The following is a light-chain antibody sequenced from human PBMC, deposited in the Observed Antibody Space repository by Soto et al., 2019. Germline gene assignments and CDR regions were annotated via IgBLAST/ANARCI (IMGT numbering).Light chain of an antibody. V-gene: IGLV2-14*01. CDR3: CSYTCSNRLVV. Sequence: QSALTQPASVSGSPGQSITISCTGTSSDVGGYNYVSWYQQHPGKAPKLMIYDVSNRPSGVSNRFSGSKSGNTASLTISGLQAEYEADYYCCSYTCSNRLVVFGGGTKLTVL. J-gene: IGLJ2*01. CDR1: SSDVGGYNY. CDR2: DVS.